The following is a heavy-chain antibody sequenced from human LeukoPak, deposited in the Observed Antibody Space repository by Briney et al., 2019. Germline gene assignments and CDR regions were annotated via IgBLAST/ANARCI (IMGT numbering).Heavy chain of an antibody. V-gene: IGHV1-18*01. J-gene: IGHJ4*02. CDR2: VSGYNGKT. CDR1: GYFFTSYG. CDR3: ARDTQSKTTVPTSDY. Sequence: ASVKVSCKASGYFFTSYGINWVRQAPGQGLEWMGWVSGYNGKTNYAQKVQGRVTMTTDTSTTTAYMELRSLRSDDTAVYYCARDTQSKTTVPTSDYWGQGTLVTVSP. D-gene: IGHD4-17*01.